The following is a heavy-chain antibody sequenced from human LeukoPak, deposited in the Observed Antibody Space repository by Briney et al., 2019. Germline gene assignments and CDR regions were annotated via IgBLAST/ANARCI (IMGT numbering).Heavy chain of an antibody. D-gene: IGHD3-10*01. CDR1: GFTVSSNY. Sequence: GGSLRLSCAASGFTVSSNYMSWVRQAPGKGLEWVSVIYSGGSTYYADSVKGRFTISRDNSKNTLYLQMNSLRVEDTAVYYCARGLRGYGSGGYVDLDYWGQGTLVTVSS. CDR3: ARGLRGYGSGGYVDLDY. J-gene: IGHJ4*02. CDR2: IYSGGST. V-gene: IGHV3-66*02.